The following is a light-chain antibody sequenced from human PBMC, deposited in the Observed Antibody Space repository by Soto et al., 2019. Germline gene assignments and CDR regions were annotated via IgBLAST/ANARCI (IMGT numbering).Light chain of an antibody. V-gene: IGKV4-1*01. CDR2: WAS. CDR1: QTVLYNSNNKNY. Sequence: DIVMTQSPDSLAVSLGERATIHCKSSQTVLYNSNNKNYLAWYQQKPGQPPKLLIYWASTRESGVPDRFSGSGSGTDFTLTNSSLQAEDVAVYYCQQYFSSPYTFGQGTKLEIK. CDR3: QQYFSSPYT. J-gene: IGKJ2*01.